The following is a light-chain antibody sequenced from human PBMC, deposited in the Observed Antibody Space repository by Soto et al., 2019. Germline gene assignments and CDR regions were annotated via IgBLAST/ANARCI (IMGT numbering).Light chain of an antibody. CDR1: QRISSNF. J-gene: IGKJ1*01. CDR2: DSS. Sequence: EIVLIQSPATLSLSPGERATHSCRASQRISSNFLAWYQHKPGQAPRLLIYDSSSRATGIPDRFSGSGSGTDFTLSIIRLEPEDFAVYYCQQYDISPWTFGQGTKVDIK. V-gene: IGKV3-20*01. CDR3: QQYDISPWT.